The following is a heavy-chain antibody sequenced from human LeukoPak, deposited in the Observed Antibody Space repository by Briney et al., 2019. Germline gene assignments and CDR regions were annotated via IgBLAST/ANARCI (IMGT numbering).Heavy chain of an antibody. CDR2: IYHSGST. CDR3: AGFARDGYNYKDY. D-gene: IGHD5-24*01. Sequence: SETLSLTCAVYGGSFSGYYWSWIRQPPGKGLEWIGEIYHSGSTNYNPSLKSRVPISVDTSKNQFSLKLSSVTAADTAVYYCAGFARDGYNYKDYWGQGTLVTVSS. CDR1: GGSFSGYY. V-gene: IGHV4-34*01. J-gene: IGHJ4*02.